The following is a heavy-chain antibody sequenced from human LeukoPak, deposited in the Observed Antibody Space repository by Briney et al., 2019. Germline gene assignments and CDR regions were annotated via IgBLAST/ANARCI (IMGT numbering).Heavy chain of an antibody. CDR1: GGSFSGYY. CDR3: ARGYFGVVISDYYYYMDV. Sequence: PSETLSLTCAVYGGSFSGYYWSWIRQPPGKGLEWIGEINHSGSTNYNPSLKSRVTISVDTSKNQFSLKLSSVTAADTAVYYCARGYFGVVISDYYYYMDVWGKGTTVTVSS. D-gene: IGHD3-3*01. V-gene: IGHV4-34*01. J-gene: IGHJ6*03. CDR2: INHSGST.